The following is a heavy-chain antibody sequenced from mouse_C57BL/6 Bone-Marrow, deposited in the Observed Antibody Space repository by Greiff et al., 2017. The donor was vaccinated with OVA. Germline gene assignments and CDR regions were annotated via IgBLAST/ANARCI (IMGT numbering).Heavy chain of an antibody. CDR3: ARYDDYDGY. Sequence: VQLQQPGAELVKPGASVQLSCQASGYTFTSYWMHWVKQRPGQGLEWIGMIHPNSGSTNYNEKFKSKATLTVDKSSSTAYMQLSSLTSEDSAVYYCARYDDYDGYWGQGTTLTVSS. J-gene: IGHJ2*01. CDR1: GYTFTSYW. D-gene: IGHD2-4*01. V-gene: IGHV1-64*01. CDR2: IHPNSGST.